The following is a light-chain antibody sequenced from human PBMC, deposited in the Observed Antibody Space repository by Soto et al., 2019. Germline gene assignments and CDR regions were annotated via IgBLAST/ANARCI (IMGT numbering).Light chain of an antibody. Sequence: IVMPQSHATLSVSPRDSSPLSGRASQRVSRNLSWYQQKPGQAPRLLIYGASTRATGIPARFSGSGSGTAFTLTISSLQSEDLAVYYCQKHNNWPPWTVGEGTNVGIK. CDR3: QKHNNWPPWT. CDR2: GAS. V-gene: IGKV3-15*01. CDR1: QRVSRN. J-gene: IGKJ1*01.